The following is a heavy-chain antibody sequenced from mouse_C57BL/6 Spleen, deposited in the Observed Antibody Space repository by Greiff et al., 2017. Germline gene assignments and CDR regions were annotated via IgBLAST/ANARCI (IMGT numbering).Heavy chain of an antibody. V-gene: IGHV1-81*01. CDR3: ARSEITTVERYFDY. D-gene: IGHD1-1*01. CDR2: IYPRSGNT. J-gene: IGHJ2*01. Sequence: QVQLKQSGAELARPGASVKLSCKASGYTFTSYGISWVKQRTGQGLEWIGEIYPRSGNTYYNEKFKGKATLTADKSSSTAYMELRSLTSEDSAVYFCARSEITTVERYFDYWGQGTTLTVSS. CDR1: GYTFTSYG.